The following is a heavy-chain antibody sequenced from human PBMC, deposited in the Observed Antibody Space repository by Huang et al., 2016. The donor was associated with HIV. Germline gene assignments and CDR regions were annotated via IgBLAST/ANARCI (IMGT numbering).Heavy chain of an antibody. J-gene: IGHJ4*02. V-gene: IGHV3-11*01. CDR3: ARRSAFYRLDY. Sequence: QVQLVESGGGLVKPGGSLRLSCAASGFTFSDYYMSWIGQTPGKGLAVISYISSSDNSIYYADSVKGRFTISRDDAKNSLYLQMNRLRADDTAVYYCARRSAFYRLDYWGQGTLVTVSS. CDR2: ISSSDNSI. D-gene: IGHD3-10*01. CDR1: GFTFSDYY.